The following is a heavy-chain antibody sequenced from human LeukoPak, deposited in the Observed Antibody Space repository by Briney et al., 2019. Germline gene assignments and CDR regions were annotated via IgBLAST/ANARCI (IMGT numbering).Heavy chain of an antibody. Sequence: ASVKVSCKASGYTFTGYCMHWVRQAPGQGLEWMGWINPNSGGTSYAQKFQGWVTMTRDTSISTAYMELSRLRSDDTAVYYCAREALTMVRGVITNRNWFDPWGQGTLVTVSS. CDR1: GYTFTGYC. V-gene: IGHV1-2*04. J-gene: IGHJ5*02. CDR2: INPNSGGT. CDR3: AREALTMVRGVITNRNWFDP. D-gene: IGHD3-10*01.